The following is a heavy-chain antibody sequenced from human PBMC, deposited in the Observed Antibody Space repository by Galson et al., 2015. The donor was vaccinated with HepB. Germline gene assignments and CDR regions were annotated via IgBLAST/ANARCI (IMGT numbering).Heavy chain of an antibody. V-gene: IGHV3-33*08. CDR1: GFTFSTFG. D-gene: IGHD2-15*01. J-gene: IGHJ6*02. CDR3: ARYCSGGSCSPYYYGLDV. CDR2: IWYDGSNK. Sequence: SLRLSCAASGFTFSTFGMHWVRQAPGKGLEWVALIWYDGSNKYHSDSVRGRFTISRDNSKNTLYLQMNSLRAEDTAVYYCARYCSGGSCSPYYYGLDVWGQGTTVTVSS.